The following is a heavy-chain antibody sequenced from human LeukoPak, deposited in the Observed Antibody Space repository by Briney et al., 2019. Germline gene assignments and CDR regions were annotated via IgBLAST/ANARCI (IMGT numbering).Heavy chain of an antibody. CDR2: IYYSGST. J-gene: IGHJ4*02. V-gene: IGHV4-59*01. CDR1: GGSISSYY. CDR3: AREGVTGDANY. Sequence: SETLSLTCTVSGGSISSYYWSWIRQPPGKGLEWIGYIYYSGSTNYNPSLKSRVTISVDTSKNQFSLKLSSVTAADTAVYYCAREGVTGDANYWGQGTLVTVSS. D-gene: IGHD4-23*01.